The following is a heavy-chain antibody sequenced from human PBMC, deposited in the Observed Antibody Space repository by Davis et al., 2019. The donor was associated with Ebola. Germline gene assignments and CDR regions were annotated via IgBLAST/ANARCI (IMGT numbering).Heavy chain of an antibody. CDR2: MNPNSGNT. Sequence: ASVKVSCKASGYTFTGYYMHWVRQPPGHGLEWMGWMNPNSGNTCYAQKFQGRVTMTRNTSISTAYMELSSLRAEDTAVYYCARAWYQLLSLFAFDIWGQGTMVTVSS. CDR1: GYTFTGYY. D-gene: IGHD2-2*01. CDR3: ARAWYQLLSLFAFDI. J-gene: IGHJ3*02. V-gene: IGHV1-8*02.